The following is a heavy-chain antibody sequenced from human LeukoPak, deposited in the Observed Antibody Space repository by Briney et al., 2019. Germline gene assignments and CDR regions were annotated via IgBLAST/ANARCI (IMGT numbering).Heavy chain of an antibody. CDR3: ARGGGRYCSGGSCYSSNGWYGGLNY. CDR1: GYTFTSYG. J-gene: IGHJ4*02. V-gene: IGHV1-18*01. CDR2: ISTYNGHT. Sequence: ASVKVSCKASGYTFTSYGISWVRQAPGQGLEWMGWISTYNGHTNYARKVQGRVTMTTDTSTSTAYMELRSLRSDDTAVYYCARGGGRYCSGGSCYSSNGWYGGLNYWGQGTLVTVSS. D-gene: IGHD2-15*01.